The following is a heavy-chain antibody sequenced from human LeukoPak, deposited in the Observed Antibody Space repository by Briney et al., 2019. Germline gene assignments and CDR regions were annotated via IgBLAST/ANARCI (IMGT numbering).Heavy chain of an antibody. D-gene: IGHD3-22*01. CDR3: GRGLHDSSVYYWTGSFDN. Sequence: PSETLSLTCSVCGGSISSYYWSWIRQPPGKGLQWIGYIDNRGSTNYNPSLKSRVSMSVDTSKNQFSLNLSSMTAADTAVYYCGRGLHDSSVYYWTGSFDNWGQGALVTVSS. V-gene: IGHV4-59*01. CDR2: IDNRGST. J-gene: IGHJ4*02. CDR1: GGSISSYY.